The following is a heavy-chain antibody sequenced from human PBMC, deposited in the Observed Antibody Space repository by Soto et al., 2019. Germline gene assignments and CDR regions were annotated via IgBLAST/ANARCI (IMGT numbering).Heavy chain of an antibody. D-gene: IGHD6-25*01. CDR2: ISAYSGHT. CDR1: GYTFTSYG. V-gene: IGHV1-18*01. CDR3: AREIWSSSGPKNYFDD. J-gene: IGHJ4*02. Sequence: ASVKVSCKASGYTFTSYGICWVRQAPGQGLEWMGYISAYSGHTNYAQKVQGRLAMTTDTSTSTVYMEMRSLRSDDTAVYFCAREIWSSSGPKNYFDDWGQGTLVTVSS.